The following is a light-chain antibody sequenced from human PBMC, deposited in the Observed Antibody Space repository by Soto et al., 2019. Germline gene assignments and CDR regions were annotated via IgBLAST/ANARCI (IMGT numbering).Light chain of an antibody. Sequence: QSVLTQPPSASGSPGQSVTISCTLTSSDVGAYDYVSWYQQHPGKAPKLMIYEINQRPSGVPDRFSCSNSGNTASLTVSGLQAEDEADDYCSSFAGSNNFPYVFGTGTKVTVL. CDR2: EIN. J-gene: IGLJ1*01. CDR3: SSFAGSNNFPYV. CDR1: SSDVGAYDY. V-gene: IGLV2-8*01.